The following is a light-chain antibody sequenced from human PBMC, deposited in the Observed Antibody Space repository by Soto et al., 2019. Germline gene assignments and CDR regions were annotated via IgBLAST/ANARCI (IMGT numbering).Light chain of an antibody. CDR1: QSLSSN. Sequence: EIVMTQSPATLSVSPGERATLSCRASQSLSSNLAWYQQRPGQAPRLLIYAASTRATGIPARFSGSGSGTEVTLTISSLQSEDFAVYYCQQYNYWPRTFGQGTKVEIK. V-gene: IGKV3-15*01. J-gene: IGKJ1*01. CDR3: QQYNYWPRT. CDR2: AAS.